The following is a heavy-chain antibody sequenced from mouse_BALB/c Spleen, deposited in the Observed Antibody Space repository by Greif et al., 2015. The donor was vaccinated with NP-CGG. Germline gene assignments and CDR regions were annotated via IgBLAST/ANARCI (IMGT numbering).Heavy chain of an antibody. CDR1: GYTFSSYW. D-gene: IGHD2-2*01. CDR3: ARKSFYYGYDGCFDY. V-gene: IGHV1-9*01. CDR2: ILPGSGST. J-gene: IGHJ2*01. Sequence: VQLQQSGAELMKPGASVEISCKATGYTFSSYWIEWVKQRPGHGLEWIGEILPGSGSTNYNEKFKGKATFAADTSSNTAYMQLSSLTFEDSAVYYCARKSFYYGYDGCFDYWGQGTTLTVSS.